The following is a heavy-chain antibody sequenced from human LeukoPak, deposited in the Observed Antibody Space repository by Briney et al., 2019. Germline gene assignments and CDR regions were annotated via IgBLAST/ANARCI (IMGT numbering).Heavy chain of an antibody. D-gene: IGHD6-13*01. J-gene: IGHJ4*02. CDR3: ARGAVYSSSWYPNFDY. CDR1: GGSISSYY. Sequence: PSETLSLTCTVSGGSISSYYWSWIRQPPGKGLEWIGYIYYSGSTNYNPSLKSRVTISVDTSKNQFSLKLSSVTAADTAVYYCARGAVYSSSWYPNFDYWGQGTLVTVSS. V-gene: IGHV4-59*01. CDR2: IYYSGST.